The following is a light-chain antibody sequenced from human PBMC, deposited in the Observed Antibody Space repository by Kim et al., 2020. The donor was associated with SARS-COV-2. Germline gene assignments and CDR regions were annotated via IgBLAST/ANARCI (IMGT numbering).Light chain of an antibody. CDR3: KQYNTYPWT. CDR2: KAS. Sequence: ASVGDRVTITCRASQSINIWLAWYQQKPGKAPKLLIYKASSLESGVPSRFSGGGSATEFTLTISSLQPDDFSTYYCKQYNTYPWTFGQGTKVDIK. CDR1: QSINIW. J-gene: IGKJ1*01. V-gene: IGKV1-5*03.